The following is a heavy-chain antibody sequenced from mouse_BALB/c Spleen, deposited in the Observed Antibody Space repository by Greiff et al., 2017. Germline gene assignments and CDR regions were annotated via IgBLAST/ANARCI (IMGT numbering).Heavy chain of an antibody. V-gene: IGHV5-6-5*01. J-gene: IGHJ3*01. CDR3: ARAEYYYGSSGFAY. CDR1: GFTFSSYA. Sequence: EVMLVESGGGLVKPGGSLKLSCAASGFTFSSYAMSWVRQTPEKRLEWVASISSGGSTYYPASVKGRFTISRDNARNILYLQMSSLRSEDTAMYYCARAEYYYGSSGFAYWGQGTLVTVSA. D-gene: IGHD1-1*01. CDR2: ISSGGST.